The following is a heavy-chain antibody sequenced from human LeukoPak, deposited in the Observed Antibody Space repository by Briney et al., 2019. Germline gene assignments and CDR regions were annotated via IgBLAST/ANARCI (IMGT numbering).Heavy chain of an antibody. D-gene: IGHD3-22*01. V-gene: IGHV4-61*10. Sequence: SETLSLTCTVSGGSINSGSYSWSWIRQPAGKGLEWIGYIYYSGSTNYNPSLKSRVTISVDTSKNQFSLKLSSVTAADTAVYYCARGLRYDSSGYYYVAFDIWGQGTMVTVSS. CDR3: ARGLRYDSSGYYYVAFDI. J-gene: IGHJ3*02. CDR1: GGSINSGSYS. CDR2: IYYSGST.